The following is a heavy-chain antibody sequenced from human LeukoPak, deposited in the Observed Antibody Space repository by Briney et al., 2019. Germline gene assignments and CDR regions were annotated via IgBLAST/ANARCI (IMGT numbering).Heavy chain of an antibody. CDR2: VHYSDNS. V-gene: IGHV4-59*01. CDR3: ARDRRWESLHAFDT. CDR1: GGSISSYF. Sequence: PSETLSLTCTVSGGSISSYFWSWIRQPPGKGLEWIAYVHYSDNSNYNPSLKSRISISLDTSKNQFSLKLTSVTAADTAVYYCARDRRWESLHAFDTWGHGTMVTVSS. J-gene: IGHJ3*02. D-gene: IGHD1-26*01.